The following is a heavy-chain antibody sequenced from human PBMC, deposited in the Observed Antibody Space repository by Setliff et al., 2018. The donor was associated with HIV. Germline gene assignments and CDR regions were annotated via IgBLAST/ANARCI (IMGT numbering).Heavy chain of an antibody. V-gene: IGHV4-61*09. CDR3: ARRIIVGAISDVFDI. CDR1: GASISGVNYY. D-gene: IGHD1-26*01. CDR2: IKDTGAT. Sequence: PSETLSLTCSVSGASISGVNYYWTWIRQPAGKGLEWLGHIKDTGATNYSPSLKSRVTMSIDTSNKQFSLKLSSVTAADPAVYYCARRIIVGAISDVFDIWGQGTLVTVSS. J-gene: IGHJ3*02.